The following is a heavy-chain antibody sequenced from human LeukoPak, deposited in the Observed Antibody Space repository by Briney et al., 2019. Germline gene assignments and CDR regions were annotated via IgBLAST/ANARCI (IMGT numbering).Heavy chain of an antibody. CDR3: ARVAVSGPTGWFDS. Sequence: GGSLRLSCAGSGFALKSYSLSWVRQAPGKGLEWVSSISSTSAYIYYADSVKGRFTISRDNVDNVVYLQMNSLGAKDTAVYYCARVAVSGPTGWFDSWGQGTLVIVSS. V-gene: IGHV3-21*01. CDR1: GFALKSYS. CDR2: ISSTSAYI. J-gene: IGHJ5*01. D-gene: IGHD2-8*02.